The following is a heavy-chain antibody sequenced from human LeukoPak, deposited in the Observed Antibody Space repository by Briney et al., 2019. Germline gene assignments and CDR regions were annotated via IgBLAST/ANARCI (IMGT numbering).Heavy chain of an antibody. V-gene: IGHV4-39*01. CDR2: IYYSGST. CDR3: ARGEYCGGDCYQDQAHAFDI. D-gene: IGHD2-21*02. CDR1: GGSISSSSYY. J-gene: IGHJ3*02. Sequence: SETLSLTCTVSGGSISSSSYYWGWIRQPPGKGLEWIGSIYYSGSTYYNPSLKSRVTISVDTSKDQFSLKLSSVTAADTAVYYCARGEYCGGDCYQDQAHAFDIWGQGAMVTVSS.